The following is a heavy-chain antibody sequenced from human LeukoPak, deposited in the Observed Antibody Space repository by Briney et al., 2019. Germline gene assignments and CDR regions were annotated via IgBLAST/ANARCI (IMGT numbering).Heavy chain of an antibody. CDR1: GGSISSSSYN. Sequence: PSETLSLACTVSGGSISSSSYNWGWIRQHPGKGLEWTGRIYYSGSTYYNPSLKSRVTISVDTSKNQFSLKLSSVTAADTAVYYCARVSRRTYYYDSSGYLVAEYFQHWGQGTLVTVSS. D-gene: IGHD3-22*01. CDR2: IYYSGST. V-gene: IGHV4-39*07. J-gene: IGHJ1*01. CDR3: ARVSRRTYYYDSSGYLVAEYFQH.